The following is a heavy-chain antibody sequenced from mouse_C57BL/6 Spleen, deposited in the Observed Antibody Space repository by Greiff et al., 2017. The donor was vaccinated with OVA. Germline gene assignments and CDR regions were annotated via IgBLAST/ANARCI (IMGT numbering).Heavy chain of an antibody. CDR2: FYPGSGSI. D-gene: IGHD4-1*01. J-gene: IGHJ2*01. V-gene: IGHV1-62-2*01. CDR1: GYTFTEYT. CDR3: ARHEELGLYFDY. Sequence: LVKPGASVKLSCKASGYTFTEYTIHWVKQRSGQGLEWIGWFYPGSGSIKYNEKFKDKATLTADRSSSTVYMELSRLTSEDSAVYFCARHEELGLYFDYWGQGTTLTVSS.